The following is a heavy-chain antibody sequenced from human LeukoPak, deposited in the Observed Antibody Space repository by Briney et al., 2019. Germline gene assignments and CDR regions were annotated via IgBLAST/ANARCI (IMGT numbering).Heavy chain of an antibody. J-gene: IGHJ3*02. D-gene: IGHD4-17*01. V-gene: IGHV3-20*04. CDR2: INWNGGSI. CDR3: ARSGQLSTVTPSDAFDI. CDR1: GFPFRSYA. Sequence: GGSLRLSCAASGFPFRSYAMHWVRQAPGKGLEWVSGINWNGGSIGYADSVKGRFTISRDNAKNSLYLQMNSLRAEDTAVYYCARSGQLSTVTPSDAFDIWGQGTMVTVSS.